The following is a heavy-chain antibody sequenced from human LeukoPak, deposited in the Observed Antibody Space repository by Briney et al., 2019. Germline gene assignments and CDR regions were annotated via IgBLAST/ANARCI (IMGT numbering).Heavy chain of an antibody. CDR2: TRNKLNSYTT. CDR1: GFTFSDHY. D-gene: IGHD3-22*01. Sequence: EGSLRLSCAASGFTFSDHYMDWVRQAPGKGLEWVGRTRNKLNSYTTEYAASVKGRFTISRDESKNSLYLQMNSLETEDTAVYYCARSGFDSTGLVFDYWGQGTLVTVSS. V-gene: IGHV3-72*01. J-gene: IGHJ4*02. CDR3: ARSGFDSTGLVFDY.